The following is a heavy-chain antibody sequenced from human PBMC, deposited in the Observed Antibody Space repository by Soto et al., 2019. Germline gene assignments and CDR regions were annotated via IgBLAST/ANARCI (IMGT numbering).Heavy chain of an antibody. CDR3: ARDWDCSSTSCYTKKNWFDP. D-gene: IGHD2-2*02. Sequence: PGGSPRLSCAASGFTFSSYSMNWVRQAPGKGLEWVSSISSSSSYIYYADSVKGRFTISRDNAKNSLYLQMNSLRAEDTAVYYCARDWDCSSTSCYTKKNWFDPWGQGTLVTVSS. CDR1: GFTFSSYS. J-gene: IGHJ5*02. V-gene: IGHV3-21*01. CDR2: ISSSSSYI.